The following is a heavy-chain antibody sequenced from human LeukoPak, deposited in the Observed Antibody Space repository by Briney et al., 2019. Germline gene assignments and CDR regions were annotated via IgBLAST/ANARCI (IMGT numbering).Heavy chain of an antibody. D-gene: IGHD4-17*01. CDR1: GGSISSGGYY. J-gene: IGHJ5*02. Sequence: SEALSLTCTVSGGSISSGGYYWSWIRKHRGKGLEWFGYIYYSGSTYYNPSLRSRVTISVDTSKSQFSLKLSSATAADTAVYYCARVRDYGHKFDPWGQGTLVTVSS. CDR2: IYYSGST. V-gene: IGHV4-31*03. CDR3: ARVRDYGHKFDP.